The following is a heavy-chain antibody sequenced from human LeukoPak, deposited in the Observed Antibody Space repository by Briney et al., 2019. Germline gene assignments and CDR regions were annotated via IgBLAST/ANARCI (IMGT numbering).Heavy chain of an antibody. J-gene: IGHJ4*02. CDR3: ARGYCSGGSCYWGDY. V-gene: IGHV4-39*01. CDR2: VYYSGST. Sequence: PSETLSLTCIVSGGSLSSIGYYWGWIRQPPGKGLEWIGSVYYSGSTFYNPSLKSRVTTSVDTSKSQFSLKLNSMTAADTAVYYCARGYCSGGSCYWGDYWGQGAMVTVSS. CDR1: GGSLSSIGYY. D-gene: IGHD2-15*01.